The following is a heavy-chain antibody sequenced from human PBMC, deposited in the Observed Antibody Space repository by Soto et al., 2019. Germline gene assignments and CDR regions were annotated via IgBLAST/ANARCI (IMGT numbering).Heavy chain of an antibody. CDR3: ARDQGWQELVWWFDP. J-gene: IGHJ5*02. CDR2: INPGGTTT. V-gene: IGHV1-46*03. Sequence: GASVKVSCKASGYSFTSHYMHWVRQAPGQGLEWMGTINPGGTTTSYAQKFQGRVTMTRDTSTSTVYMELSSLTSEDTAVYYCARDQGWQELVWWFDPWGQGTLVTVSS. CDR1: GYSFTSHY. D-gene: IGHD6-13*01.